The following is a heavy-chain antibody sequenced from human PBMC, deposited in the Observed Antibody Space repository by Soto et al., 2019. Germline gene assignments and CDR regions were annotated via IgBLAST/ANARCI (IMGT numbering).Heavy chain of an antibody. J-gene: IGHJ6*02. V-gene: IGHV1-18*04. CDR2: ISTYNGNT. CDR3: ARYGYSSGWYLGTGMDV. D-gene: IGHD6-19*01. Sequence: QVQLVQSGAEVKKPGAPLKVSCQASGYSFSDYGIAWVRQAPGHGLALVGWISTYNGNTNYAQKFQGRVTMTTDTSANTAYMELRSLRSDDTAMYYCARYGYSSGWYLGTGMDVWGQGPPVTVSS. CDR1: GYSFSDYG.